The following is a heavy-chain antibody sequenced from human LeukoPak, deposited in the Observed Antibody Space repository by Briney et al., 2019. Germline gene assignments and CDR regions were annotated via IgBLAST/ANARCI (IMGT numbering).Heavy chain of an antibody. CDR1: GFTFSSYA. V-gene: IGHV3-23*01. CDR2: ISASGGTT. Sequence: GGSLRLSCAASGFTFSSYAMSWVRQVPGKGLEWVSSISASGGTTYYADSVKGRFTISRDNSKNTFNLQMNSLRAEDTALYYCAKDFHGDFPYFFDYWGQGTLVTVSS. J-gene: IGHJ4*02. CDR3: AKDFHGDFPYFFDY.